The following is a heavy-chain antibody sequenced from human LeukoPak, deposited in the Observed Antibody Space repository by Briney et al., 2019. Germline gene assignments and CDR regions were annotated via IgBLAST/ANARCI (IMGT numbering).Heavy chain of an antibody. J-gene: IGHJ4*02. CDR1: GGTFSSYA. D-gene: IGHD6-13*01. CDR2: IIPIFGTA. V-gene: IGHV1-69*01. CDR3: ARARSSSSWTGYYFDY. Sequence: ASVKVSCKASGGTFSSYAISWVRQAPGQGLEWRGGIIPIFGTANYAQKFQGRVTITADESTSTAYMELSSLRSEDTAVYYCARARSSSSWTGYYFDYWGQGTLVTVSS.